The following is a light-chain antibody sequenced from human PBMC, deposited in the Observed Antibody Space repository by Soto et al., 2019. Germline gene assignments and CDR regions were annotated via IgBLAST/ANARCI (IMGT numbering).Light chain of an antibody. CDR3: QQRNTWPPIT. CDR1: QSVRTY. Sequence: EIVLTQSPVTLSLSSGERATLSCRASQSVRTYLAWYQVKPGQAPRLLIYDASSRASGVPARFSGSGSGTDFTLTISSLEPEDFALYYCQQRNTWPPITFGQGTRLEIK. CDR2: DAS. V-gene: IGKV3-11*01. J-gene: IGKJ5*01.